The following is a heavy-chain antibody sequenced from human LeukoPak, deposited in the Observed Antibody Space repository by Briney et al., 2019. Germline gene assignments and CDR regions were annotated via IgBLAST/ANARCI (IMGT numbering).Heavy chain of an antibody. V-gene: IGHV1-2*02. CDR1: GYTFTGYY. J-gene: IGHJ6*02. CDR3: ARRISEAVDYYGMDV. Sequence: ASVKVSCKASGYTFTGYYMHWVRQAPGQGLEWMGWINPNSGDTIYAQKFQGRVTMTRHTSISTAYMELTRLRSDDTAVYDCARRISEAVDYYGMDVWGQGTTVTVSS. CDR2: INPNSGDT. D-gene: IGHD6-13*01.